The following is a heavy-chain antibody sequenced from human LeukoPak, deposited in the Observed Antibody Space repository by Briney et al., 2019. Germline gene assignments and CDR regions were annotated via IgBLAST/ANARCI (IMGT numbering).Heavy chain of an antibody. Sequence: SETLSLTCTVSGASISSYYWSWIRQPPGKGLEWIGYIYYSGSTNYNPSLKSRVTLSVDTSKNQFSLKLSSVTAADTAVYYCARDSTYYYDSSGYVRGYFQHWGQGTPVTVSS. D-gene: IGHD3-22*01. CDR2: IYYSGST. CDR3: ARDSTYYYDSSGYVRGYFQH. J-gene: IGHJ1*01. V-gene: IGHV4-59*01. CDR1: GASISSYY.